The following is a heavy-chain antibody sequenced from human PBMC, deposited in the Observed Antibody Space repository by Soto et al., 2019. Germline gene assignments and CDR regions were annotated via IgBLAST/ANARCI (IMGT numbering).Heavy chain of an antibody. CDR1: GDTFSSYT. J-gene: IGHJ6*03. CDR2: IIPILGIA. CDR3: ASCRGISRYNWNDNLNYYGYCLNV. V-gene: IGHV1-69*02. Sequence: QVQLVQSGAEVKKPGSSVKVSCKASGDTFSSYTISWVRQAPGQGLEWMGRIIPILGIANYAQKFLGRVTITADKSTSTASLELSSRRTEDTAVNTWASCRGISRYNWNDNLNYYGYCLNVGGKGTTLTFSS. D-gene: IGHD1-20*01.